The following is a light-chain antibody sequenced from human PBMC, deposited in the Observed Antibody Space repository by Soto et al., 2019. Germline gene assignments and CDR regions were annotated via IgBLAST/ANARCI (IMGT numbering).Light chain of an antibody. J-gene: IGKJ1*01. CDR1: QSVSSSF. Sequence: EIVLTQSPGTLSLSPGERATLSCRASQSVSSSFLAWYQQKPGQAPRLLIYGASSRATGIPDRFSGSGSGTDGTLTISRLEPEDFEVYYCQQYGSSPRTFGQGPKVEIK. V-gene: IGKV3-20*01. CDR3: QQYGSSPRT. CDR2: GAS.